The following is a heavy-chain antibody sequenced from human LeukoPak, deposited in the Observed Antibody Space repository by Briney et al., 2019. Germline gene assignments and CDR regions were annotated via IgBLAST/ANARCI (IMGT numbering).Heavy chain of an antibody. CDR2: IFYTGTT. V-gene: IGHV4-59*12. J-gene: IGHJ4*02. D-gene: IGHD6-19*01. Sequence: PSETLSLTCTVSGGSISNYYWSWIRQPPGKGLEWIGYIFYTGTTNYNFSLKSRLTISVDTSKNQFSLRLTSVTAADTAVYYCARAQPDPTSYIAVAGPFDYWGQGTLVTVSS. CDR3: ARAQPDPTSYIAVAGPFDY. CDR1: GGSISNYY.